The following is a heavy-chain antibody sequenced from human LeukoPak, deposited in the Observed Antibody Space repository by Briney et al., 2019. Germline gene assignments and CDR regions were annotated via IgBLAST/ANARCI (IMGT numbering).Heavy chain of an antibody. CDR1: GGSISSYY. CDR2: IYHSGST. Sequence: PSETLSLTCTVSGGSISSYYWGWIRQPPGKGLEWIGSIYHSGSTYYNPSLKSRVTISVDTSKNQFSLKLSSVTAADTAVYYCARSPPYYYDSSGYYVDYWGQGTLVTVSS. V-gene: IGHV4-38-2*02. D-gene: IGHD3-22*01. J-gene: IGHJ4*02. CDR3: ARSPPYYYDSSGYYVDY.